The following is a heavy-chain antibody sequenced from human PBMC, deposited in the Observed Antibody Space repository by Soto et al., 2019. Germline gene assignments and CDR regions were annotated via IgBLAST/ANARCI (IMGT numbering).Heavy chain of an antibody. CDR1: GFTFSSYS. Sequence: GSLRLSCAASGFTFSSYSMNWVRQAPGKGLEWISYISSHSSTLYYAGSVKGRFTISRDNAGNSLYLQMNSLRDEDTAVYYCVRDGSGNLYLNWFDPWGQGTLVTVSS. D-gene: IGHD6-19*01. CDR2: ISSHSSTL. V-gene: IGHV3-48*02. CDR3: VRDGSGNLYLNWFDP. J-gene: IGHJ5*02.